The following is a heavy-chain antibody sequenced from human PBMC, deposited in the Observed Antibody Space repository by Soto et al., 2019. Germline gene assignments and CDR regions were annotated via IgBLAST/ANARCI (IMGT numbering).Heavy chain of an antibody. J-gene: IGHJ6*03. CDR3: AKGLYCSSTSCSYYYYYHMDV. Sequence: EVQLLESGGGLVQPGGSLRLSCAASGFTFSNYAMSWVRQAPGKGLEWVSGISGSGDSTYYADSVKGRFNISRDNSKNTLYLQMNSLRAEDTAVYYCAKGLYCSSTSCSYYYYYHMDVWGKGTTVTVS. CDR2: ISGSGDST. V-gene: IGHV3-23*01. CDR1: GFTFSNYA. D-gene: IGHD2-2*01.